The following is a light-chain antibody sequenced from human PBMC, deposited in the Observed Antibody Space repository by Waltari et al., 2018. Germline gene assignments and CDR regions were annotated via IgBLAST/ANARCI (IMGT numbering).Light chain of an antibody. CDR1: QSVSSY. J-gene: IGKJ2*01. CDR3: QQSYSSLDT. V-gene: IGKV1-39*01. Sequence: DIQLTQSPSSLSASVGDRVTITCRASQSVSSYLNWYQQRPGKATEVLIYAASSLQSGVPSRFSGSGSGTDFTLTINGLQPEDFATYYCQQSYSSLDTFGQGTRLEIK. CDR2: AAS.